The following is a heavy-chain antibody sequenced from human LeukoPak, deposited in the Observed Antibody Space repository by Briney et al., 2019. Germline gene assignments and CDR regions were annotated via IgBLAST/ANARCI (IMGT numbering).Heavy chain of an antibody. D-gene: IGHD6-13*01. J-gene: IGHJ5*02. V-gene: IGHV1-18*01. CDR3: ARGLGYSSSWCWFDP. CDR1: GYTYTSYG. Sequence: ASVKVSCKASGYTYTSYGISWVRQAPGQGLEWMGWISAYNGNTNYAQKLQGRVTMTTDTSTSTAYMELRSLRSDDTAVYYCARGLGYSSSWCWFDPWGQGTLVTVSS. CDR2: ISAYNGNT.